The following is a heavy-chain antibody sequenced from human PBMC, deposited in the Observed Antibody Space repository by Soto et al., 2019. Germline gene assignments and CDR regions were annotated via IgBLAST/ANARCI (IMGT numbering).Heavy chain of an antibody. CDR3: RTTNRGWFGVGDY. V-gene: IGHV4-39*01. D-gene: IGHD3-10*01. J-gene: IGHJ4*02. CDR1: GGSISSSSYY. Sequence: QLQLQESGPGLVKPSETLSLTCTVSGGSISSSSYYWGWIRQPPGKGLEWIGSIYYYSGTTSYNPSRTNRVTITADTAKNQFSLKLSSVTAAAPAVYYCRTTNRGWFGVGDYWGKGTLVTVSS. CDR2: IYYYSGTT.